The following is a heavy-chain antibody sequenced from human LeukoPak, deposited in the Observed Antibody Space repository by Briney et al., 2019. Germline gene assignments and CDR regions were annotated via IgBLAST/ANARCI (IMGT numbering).Heavy chain of an antibody. CDR3: ARSPLLLDARIAVAGIYGPPNNWFDP. V-gene: IGHV4-39*07. Sequence: KPSETLSLTCTVSGGSISSSSYYWGWIRQPPGKGLERIGSIYYSGSTYYNPSLKSRVTISVDTSKNQFSLKLSSVTAADTAVYYCARSPLLLDARIAVAGIYGPPNNWFDPWGQGTLVTVSS. J-gene: IGHJ5*02. D-gene: IGHD6-19*01. CDR1: GGSISSSSYY. CDR2: IYYSGST.